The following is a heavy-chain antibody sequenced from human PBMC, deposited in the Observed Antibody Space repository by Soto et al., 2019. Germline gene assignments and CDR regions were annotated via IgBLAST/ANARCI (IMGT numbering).Heavy chain of an antibody. D-gene: IGHD1-7*01. CDR2: IWYDGSNK. Sequence: QVQLVESGGGVVQPGRSLRLSCAASGFTFSSYGMHWVRQAPGKGLEWVAVIWYDGSNKYYADSVEGRFTISRGNSKNTLYLQMNSLRAEDTAVYYCAREAGTTRYYGMDVWGQGTTVTVSS. CDR3: AREAGTTRYYGMDV. CDR1: GFTFSSYG. V-gene: IGHV3-33*01. J-gene: IGHJ6*02.